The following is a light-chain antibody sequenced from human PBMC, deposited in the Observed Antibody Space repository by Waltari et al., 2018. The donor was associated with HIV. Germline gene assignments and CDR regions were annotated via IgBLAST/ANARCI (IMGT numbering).Light chain of an antibody. Sequence: QSVLTQPPSLSAAPGQRVTISCSGSGSNIGSNYVSWYQQVPGTAPKVIIYVNDKRPAGSPDRFSGSTSGTSATLAITGLQSGDEADYYCAVWDSSLRSGRVFGGGTKLTVL. CDR3: AVWDSSLRSGRV. V-gene: IGLV1-51*01. CDR1: GSNIGSNY. J-gene: IGLJ3*02. CDR2: VND.